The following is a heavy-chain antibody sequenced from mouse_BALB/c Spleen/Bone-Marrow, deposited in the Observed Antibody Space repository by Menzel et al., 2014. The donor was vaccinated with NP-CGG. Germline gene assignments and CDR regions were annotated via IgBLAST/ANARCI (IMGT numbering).Heavy chain of an antibody. J-gene: IGHJ4*01. CDR2: IDPSDSYT. V-gene: IGHV1-69*02. Sequence: QVQLKQSGAELVKPGASVKLSCKASGYTFTSYWMHWVKQRPGQGLEWIGEIDPSDSYTNYNQKLKGKATLTVDKSSSTAYMQLSSLTSEDSAVYYCARWLLGYAMDYWGQGTSVTVSS. CDR1: GYTFTSYW. D-gene: IGHD2-3*01. CDR3: ARWLLGYAMDY.